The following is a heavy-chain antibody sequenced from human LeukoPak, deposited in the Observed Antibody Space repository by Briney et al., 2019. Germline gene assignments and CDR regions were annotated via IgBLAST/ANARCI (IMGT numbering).Heavy chain of an antibody. CDR1: GYTFTGYY. D-gene: IGHD2-8*01. J-gene: IGHJ6*03. CDR2: INPNSGGT. CDR3: ARAQWPYYYMDV. V-gene: IGHV1-2*06. Sequence: GASVKVSCKASGYTFTGYYMHWVRQAPGQGLEWMGRINPNSGGTNYAQKFQGGVTMARDTSISTAYMELSRLRSDDTAVYYCARAQWPYYYMDVWGKGTTVTVSS.